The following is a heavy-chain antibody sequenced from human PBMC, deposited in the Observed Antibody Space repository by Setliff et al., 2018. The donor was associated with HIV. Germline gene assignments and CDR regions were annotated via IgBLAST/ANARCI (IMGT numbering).Heavy chain of an antibody. D-gene: IGHD3-3*01. Sequence: SETLSLTCTVSGGSINSRDYSWGWIRQPPGKGLEWIVSLPHSGATFYNPSLRRRVTTSVDTSKNQFSLKLSSVTAADTAVYYCARRAYYDFWIHRYLSISNRFDPWGQGILVTVPS. CDR1: GGSINSRDYS. J-gene: IGHJ5*02. CDR3: ARRAYYDFWIHRYLSISNRFDP. CDR2: LPHSGAT. V-gene: IGHV4-39*01.